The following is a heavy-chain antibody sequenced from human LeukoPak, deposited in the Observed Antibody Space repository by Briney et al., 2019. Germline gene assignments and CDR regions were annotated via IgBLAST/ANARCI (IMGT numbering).Heavy chain of an antibody. J-gene: IGHJ1*01. D-gene: IGHD6-19*01. V-gene: IGHV3-30*18. CDR2: ISYDGSNK. Sequence: GGSLRLSCAASGFTFSSYGMHWVRQAPGKGLEWVAVISYDGSNKYYADSVKGRFTISRDNSKNTLYLQMNSPRAEDTAVYYCAKEGPQWLTGGGYFQHWGQGTLVTVSS. CDR1: GFTFSSYG. CDR3: AKEGPQWLTGGGYFQH.